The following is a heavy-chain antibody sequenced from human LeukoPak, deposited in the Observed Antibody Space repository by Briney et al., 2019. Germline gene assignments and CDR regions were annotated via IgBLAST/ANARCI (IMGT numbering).Heavy chain of an antibody. J-gene: IGHJ4*02. CDR2: IYYSGST. V-gene: IGHV4-39*01. CDR3: ARGRHSAVAGNFFDY. D-gene: IGHD6-19*01. Sequence: PPETLSLTCTVSGGSISSSSYYWGWIRQPPGKGLEWIGSIYYSGSTYYNPSLKSRVTISVDTSKNQFSLKLSSVTAADTAVYYCARGRHSAVAGNFFDYWGQGTLVTVSS. CDR1: GGSISSSSYY.